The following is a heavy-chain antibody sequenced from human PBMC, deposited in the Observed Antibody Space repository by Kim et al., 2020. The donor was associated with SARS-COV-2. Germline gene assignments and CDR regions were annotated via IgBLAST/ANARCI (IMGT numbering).Heavy chain of an antibody. V-gene: IGHV3-53*01. CDR3: ARVLLWFGYTAFDI. D-gene: IGHD3-10*01. Sequence: ANSGKGRFTISRDNSKNTLYRQMNSLRAEDTAVYYCARVLLWFGYTAFDIWGQGTMVTVSS. J-gene: IGHJ3*02.